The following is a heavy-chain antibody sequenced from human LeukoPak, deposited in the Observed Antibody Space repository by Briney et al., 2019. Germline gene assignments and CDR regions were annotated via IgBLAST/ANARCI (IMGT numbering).Heavy chain of an antibody. Sequence: GGSLRLSCAASGFTFSSYAMSWVRQAPGKGLEWVANIKQDGSEKYYVDSVKGRFTISRDNAKNSLYLQMNSLRAEDTAVYYCARAYNWTPFDYWGQGTLVTVSS. CDR3: ARAYNWTPFDY. V-gene: IGHV3-7*01. D-gene: IGHD1-20*01. CDR1: GFTFSSYA. J-gene: IGHJ4*02. CDR2: IKQDGSEK.